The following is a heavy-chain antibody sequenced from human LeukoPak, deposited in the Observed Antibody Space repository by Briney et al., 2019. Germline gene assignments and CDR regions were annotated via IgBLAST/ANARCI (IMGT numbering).Heavy chain of an antibody. Sequence: PGGSLRLSCAASGFTFSSYGMHWVRQAPGKGLEWVAFIRYDGSNKYYADSVKGRFTISRDNSKNTLYLQMNSLRVEDTAVYYCARGSKGIGDFYTDYWGQGTLVTVSS. CDR2: IRYDGSNK. D-gene: IGHD3-10*01. CDR1: GFTFSSYG. V-gene: IGHV3-30*02. CDR3: ARGSKGIGDFYTDY. J-gene: IGHJ4*02.